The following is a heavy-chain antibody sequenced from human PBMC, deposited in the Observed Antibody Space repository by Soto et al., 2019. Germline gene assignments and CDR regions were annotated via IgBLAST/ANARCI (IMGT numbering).Heavy chain of an antibody. J-gene: IGHJ4*02. V-gene: IGHV4-31*03. CDR3: ARDRHGVPRGDYFDS. D-gene: IGHD3-10*01. CDR1: GGSISSGAHY. CDR2: IYYSGSN. Sequence: PSETLSLTCTVSGGSISSGAHYWSWIRQLPGKGLEWIGNIYYSGSNYYNPSLKSRVTISVDTSNNQFSLNLSSVTAADTAIYYCARDRHGVPRGDYFDSWGQGILVTVSS.